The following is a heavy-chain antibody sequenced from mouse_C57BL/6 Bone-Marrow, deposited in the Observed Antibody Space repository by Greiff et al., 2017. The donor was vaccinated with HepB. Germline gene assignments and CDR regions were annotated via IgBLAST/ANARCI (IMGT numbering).Heavy chain of an antibody. CDR2: IYPRSGNT. Sequence: VKLVESGAELARPGASVKLSCKASGYTFTSYGISWVKQRPGQGLEWIGEIYPRSGNTYYNEKFKGKATLPADKSSSTAYMELRSLTSEDSAVYFCARGYYGPWFAYWGQGTLVTVSA. D-gene: IGHD1-1*01. J-gene: IGHJ3*01. V-gene: IGHV1-81*01. CDR3: ARGYYGPWFAY. CDR1: GYTFTSYG.